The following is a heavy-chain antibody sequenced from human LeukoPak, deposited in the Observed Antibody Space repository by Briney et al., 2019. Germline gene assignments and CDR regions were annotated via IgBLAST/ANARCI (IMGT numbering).Heavy chain of an antibody. V-gene: IGHV1-24*01. CDR2: FDPEDGET. CDR1: GYTFTSYG. Sequence: GASVKVSCKASGYTFTSYGISWVRQAPGKGLEWMGGFDPEDGETIYAQKFQGRVTMTEDTSTDTAYMELSSLRSEDTAVYYCATVTMIVRDAFDIWGQGTMVTVPS. CDR3: ATVTMIVRDAFDI. D-gene: IGHD3-22*01. J-gene: IGHJ3*02.